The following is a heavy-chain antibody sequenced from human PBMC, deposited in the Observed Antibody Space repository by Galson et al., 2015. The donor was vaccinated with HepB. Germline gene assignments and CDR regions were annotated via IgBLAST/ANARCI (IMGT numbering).Heavy chain of an antibody. CDR1: GYTFTSYA. V-gene: IGHV7-4-1*02. D-gene: IGHD2-2*01. CDR2: INTNTGNP. Sequence: SVKVSCQASGYTFTSYAMNWVPQAPGQGLEWMGWINTNTGNPTYAQGFTGRFVFSLDTSVSTAYLQISSLQAEDTAVYYCERATNLGYCSSTICYSLTAGLDYWGQGTLVTVSS. J-gene: IGHJ4*02. CDR3: ERATNLGYCSSTICYSLTAGLDY.